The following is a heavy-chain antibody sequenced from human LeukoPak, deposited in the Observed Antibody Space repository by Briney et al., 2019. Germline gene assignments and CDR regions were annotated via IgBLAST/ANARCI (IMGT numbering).Heavy chain of an antibody. Sequence: SETLSLTCAVSGGSISSGGYSWSWIRQPPGKGLEWIGYIYHSGSTYYNPSLKGRVTISVDRSKNQFSLKLSSVTAADTAVYYCAKGSLTIWYAFDIWGQGTMVTVSS. CDR2: IYHSGST. D-gene: IGHD2-8*02. CDR1: GGSISSGGYS. CDR3: AKGSLTIWYAFDI. J-gene: IGHJ3*02. V-gene: IGHV4-30-2*01.